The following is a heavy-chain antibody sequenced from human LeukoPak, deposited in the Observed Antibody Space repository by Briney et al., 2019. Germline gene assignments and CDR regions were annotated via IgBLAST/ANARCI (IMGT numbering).Heavy chain of an antibody. CDR1: GGTFSSYA. J-gene: IGHJ3*02. Sequence: SVKVSCKASGGTFSSYAISWVRQAPGQGLEWMGGITPIFGTANYAQKFQGRVTITTDESTSTAYLELSSLSFEDPAVYCCARGRSRGWYDAFDIWAKGQWSPSLQ. CDR2: ITPIFGTA. D-gene: IGHD6-19*01. CDR3: ARGRSRGWYDAFDI. V-gene: IGHV1-69*05.